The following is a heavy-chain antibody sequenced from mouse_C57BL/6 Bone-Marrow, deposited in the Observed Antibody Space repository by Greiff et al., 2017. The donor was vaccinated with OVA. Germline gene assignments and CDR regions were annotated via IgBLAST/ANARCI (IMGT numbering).Heavy chain of an antibody. CDR2: IWPGGGT. J-gene: IGHJ4*01. Sequence: QVQLKESGPGLVAPSQCLSISCNVSGFSFTSYAISWVRQPPGKGLEWIGVIWPGGGTNYYSALKSRPSIIKDNSKSQVFLKMNRLQTDDTARYYCARNRYYYCSSYYAMDYWGQGTAVTVSS. V-gene: IGHV2-9-1*01. CDR3: ARNRYYYCSSYYAMDY. D-gene: IGHD1-1*01. CDR1: GFSFTSYA.